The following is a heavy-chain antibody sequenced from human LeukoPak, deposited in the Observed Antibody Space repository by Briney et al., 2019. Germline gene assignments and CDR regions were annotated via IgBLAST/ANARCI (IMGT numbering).Heavy chain of an antibody. V-gene: IGHV4-59*01. CDR3: ARDYGGNSITFGI. D-gene: IGHD4-23*01. Sequence: SETLSLTCTVSGGSIGSYYWSWIRQPPGKGLEWIGYIAYSGSTIYNPSLKSRVTITLDTSKNLFSLKLTSVTAADTAVYYCARDYGGNSITFGIWGQGTMVTVSS. CDR2: IAYSGST. CDR1: GGSIGSYY. J-gene: IGHJ3*02.